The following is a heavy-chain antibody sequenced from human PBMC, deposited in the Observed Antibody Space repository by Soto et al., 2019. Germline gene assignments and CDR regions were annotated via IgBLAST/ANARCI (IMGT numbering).Heavy chain of an antibody. D-gene: IGHD3-16*01. J-gene: IGHJ4*02. Sequence: GGSLGLSCAASGFIFSSYWMSWVRQAPGKGLEWVANIKQDGSEKYYVDSVKGRFTISRDNAKNSLYLQMNSLRVEDTAVYYCARSSWGAGYWGQGTQVTVSS. CDR3: ARSSWGAGY. CDR1: GFIFSSYW. V-gene: IGHV3-7*03. CDR2: IKQDGSEK.